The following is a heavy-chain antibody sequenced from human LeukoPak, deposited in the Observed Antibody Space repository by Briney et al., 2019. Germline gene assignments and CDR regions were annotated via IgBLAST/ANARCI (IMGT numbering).Heavy chain of an antibody. CDR2: VNGGGTST. D-gene: IGHD6-13*01. CDR1: GFTFSTYW. V-gene: IGHV3-74*01. Sequence: GGSLRLSCAASGFTFSTYWMHWVRQVPGKGLVWVSHVNGGGTSTSYVGSVKGRFTISRDNAKNMLYLQMNSLRADDTAVYYRARGAGGLDYWGQGILVTVSS. CDR3: ARGAGGLDY. J-gene: IGHJ4*02.